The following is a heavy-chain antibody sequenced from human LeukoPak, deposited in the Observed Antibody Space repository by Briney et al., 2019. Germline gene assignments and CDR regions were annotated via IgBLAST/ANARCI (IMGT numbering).Heavy chain of an antibody. V-gene: IGHV3-7*05. J-gene: IGHJ4*02. Sequence: GGSLRLSCAASGFTFSSYWMSWVRQAPGKGLEWVANIKQDGSEKYYVDSVKGRFTISRDNAKNSLYLQMNRLRAEDTAVYYCAKDRGSGSYPSPLFDYWGQGTLVTVSS. CDR3: AKDRGSGSYPSPLFDY. CDR2: IKQDGSEK. CDR1: GFTFSSYW. D-gene: IGHD3-10*01.